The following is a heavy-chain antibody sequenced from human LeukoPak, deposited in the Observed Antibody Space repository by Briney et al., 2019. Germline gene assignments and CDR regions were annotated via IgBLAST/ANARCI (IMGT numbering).Heavy chain of an antibody. D-gene: IGHD3-9*01. J-gene: IGHJ5*02. V-gene: IGHV3-11*06. CDR2: ISSSSSYT. CDR1: GFTFSDYY. CDR3: ARASYYDILTGYYFNWFDP. Sequence: PGGSLRLSCAASGFTFSDYYMSWIRQAPGKGLEWVSYISSSSSYTNYADSVKGRFTISRDNAKNSLYLQMNSLRAEDTAVYYCARASYYDILTGYYFNWFDPWGQGTLVTVSS.